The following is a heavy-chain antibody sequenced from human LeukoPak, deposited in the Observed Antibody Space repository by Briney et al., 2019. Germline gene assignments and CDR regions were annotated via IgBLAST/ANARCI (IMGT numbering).Heavy chain of an antibody. V-gene: IGHV4-59*01. CDR1: GGSISSYY. Sequence: SETLSLTCTVPGGSISSYYWSCVRQPPGKGLEWIGFFYYTGSANYKPSLKSRVTISGDTSKNQFSLKLTSVTAADTAVYYCARAEEGYWSGGRCYNWFDPWGQGTLVTVSS. J-gene: IGHJ5*02. D-gene: IGHD2-15*01. CDR3: ARAEEGYWSGGRCYNWFDP. CDR2: FYYTGSA.